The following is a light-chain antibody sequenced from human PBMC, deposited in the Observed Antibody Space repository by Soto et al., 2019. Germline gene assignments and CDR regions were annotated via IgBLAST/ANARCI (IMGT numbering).Light chain of an antibody. Sequence: DIKLTQSPSSLSAYVGDRVTITCRASLRISKYLNWYQQKPGKAPKLLIYGASTLQSGIPSRFSGSGSGTDFTLTITILQPEDSAIYFCQQSHSTPLTFGGGT. J-gene: IGKJ4*01. CDR1: LRISKY. CDR3: QQSHSTPLT. CDR2: GAS. V-gene: IGKV1-39*01.